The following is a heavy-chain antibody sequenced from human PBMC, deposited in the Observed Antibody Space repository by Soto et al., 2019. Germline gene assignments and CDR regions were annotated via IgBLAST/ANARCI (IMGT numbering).Heavy chain of an antibody. J-gene: IGHJ5*02. CDR2: IHYSGST. CDR3: ARHSYYSNPLRFDP. D-gene: IGHD4-4*01. CDR1: GGSIPGYY. V-gene: IGHV4-59*08. Sequence: QVQLQASGPGLVQPSETLSLTCTVSGGSIPGYYWSLIRQPPGKGPERIGNIHYSGSTNYNPSLNSRVTISVDTSKNQFSRRLSSVTAADTAVYYCARHSYYSNPLRFDPWGQGTMVTVSS.